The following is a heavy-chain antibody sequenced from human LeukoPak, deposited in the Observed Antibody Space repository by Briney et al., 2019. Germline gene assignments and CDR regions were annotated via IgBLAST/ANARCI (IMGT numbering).Heavy chain of an antibody. D-gene: IGHD3-22*01. CDR2: IIPIFGTA. Sequence: GSSVKVSCKASGGTFSSYAISWVRQAPGQGLEWMGGIIPIFGTANYAQKFQGRVTITADESTSTAYMELSSLRSEDTAVYYCASYYYDSSGNYGFDYWGQGTLVTVSS. CDR3: ASYYYDSSGNYGFDY. V-gene: IGHV1-69*01. J-gene: IGHJ4*02. CDR1: GGTFSSYA.